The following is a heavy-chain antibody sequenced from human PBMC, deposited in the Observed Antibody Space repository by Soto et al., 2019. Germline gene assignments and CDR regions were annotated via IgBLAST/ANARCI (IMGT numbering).Heavy chain of an antibody. CDR1: GYTFTTFD. CDR2: ISAYNGNT. V-gene: IGHV1-18*01. J-gene: IGHJ6*02. Sequence: QVQLVQSAAEVKKPGASVKLSCKASGYTFTTFDIIWVRQAPGQGLEWMAWISAYNGNTSDAQNFQGRVTMTTDASTRTAYMELSRLRSEDTAVYYCAKGSYYDASSAYDTPGFYYNYFGLDVWGQGTTVTVSS. D-gene: IGHD3-22*01. CDR3: AKGSYYDASSAYDTPGFYYNYFGLDV.